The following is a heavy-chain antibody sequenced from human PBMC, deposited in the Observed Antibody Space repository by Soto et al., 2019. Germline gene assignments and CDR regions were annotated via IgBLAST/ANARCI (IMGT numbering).Heavy chain of an antibody. Sequence: PGGSLRLSCEASGFPFDNYAMSWVRQAPGKGLEWVSAISGGSPKEFYAESVKGRFTISRDNSKNTLFLEMNSLRADDAALYYCAKDFSRDPFSQKPSCGRVCYTLQSWGPPNQVTXSS. D-gene: IGHD2-2*02. CDR1: GFPFDNYA. J-gene: IGHJ5*02. V-gene: IGHV3-23*01. CDR3: AKDFSRDPFSQKPSCGRVCYTLQS. CDR2: ISGGSPKE.